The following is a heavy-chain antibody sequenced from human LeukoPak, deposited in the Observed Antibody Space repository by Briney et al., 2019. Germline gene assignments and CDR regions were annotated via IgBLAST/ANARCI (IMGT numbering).Heavy chain of an antibody. CDR2: INHSGST. V-gene: IGHV4-34*01. J-gene: IGHJ6*02. Sequence: SETLSLTCAVYGGSFSGYYWSWIRQPPGKGLEWIGEINHSGSTNYNPSLKSRVTISVDTSKNQFSLKLSSVTAADTAVYYCARAPPRYSSGWYRAYYYYGMDVWGQGTTVTVSS. D-gene: IGHD6-19*01. CDR3: ARAPPRYSSGWYRAYYYYGMDV. CDR1: GGSFSGYY.